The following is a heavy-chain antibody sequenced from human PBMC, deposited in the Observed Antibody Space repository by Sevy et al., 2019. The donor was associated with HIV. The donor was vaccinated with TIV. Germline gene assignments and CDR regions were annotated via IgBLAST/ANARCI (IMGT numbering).Heavy chain of an antibody. CDR2: IIPTSGTA. V-gene: IGHV1-69*13. D-gene: IGHD2-21*02. Sequence: ASVMVSCKASGGNFRNYVISWVRQAPGQGLEWMGGIIPTSGTANYAQKFQGRVTIIADESTSTAYMELSSLRSEDTAVYYCARLYPCGGACYYFDSWGQGTLVTVSS. CDR3: ARLYPCGGACYYFDS. CDR1: GGNFRNYV. J-gene: IGHJ4*02.